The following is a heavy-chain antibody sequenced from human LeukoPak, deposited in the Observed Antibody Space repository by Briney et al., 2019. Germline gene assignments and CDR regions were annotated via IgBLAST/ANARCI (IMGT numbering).Heavy chain of an antibody. CDR3: SVYSNYLYFQH. Sequence: PGGSLRLSCAASGFTFSSYWMSWVRQAPGKGLEWVANIKQDGSEKYYVDSVKGRFTISRDNAKNSLYLQMNSLRAEDTAVYYCSVYSNYLYFQHWGQGTLVTVSS. CDR1: GFTFSSYW. CDR2: IKQDGSEK. J-gene: IGHJ1*01. D-gene: IGHD4-11*01. V-gene: IGHV3-7*01.